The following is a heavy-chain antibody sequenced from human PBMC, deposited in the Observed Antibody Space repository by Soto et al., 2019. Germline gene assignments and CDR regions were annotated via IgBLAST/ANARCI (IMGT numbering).Heavy chain of an antibody. CDR3: ARANIVVVPAAILDWFDP. J-gene: IGHJ5*02. CDR1: GGTFSSYA. D-gene: IGHD2-2*01. CDR2: IIPIFGTA. Sequence: GASVKVSCKASGGTFSSYAISWVRQAPGQGLEWMGGIIPIFGTANYAQKFQGRVTITADESTSTAYMELSSLRSEDTAVYYCARANIVVVPAAILDWFDPWGQGTLVTVSS. V-gene: IGHV1-69*13.